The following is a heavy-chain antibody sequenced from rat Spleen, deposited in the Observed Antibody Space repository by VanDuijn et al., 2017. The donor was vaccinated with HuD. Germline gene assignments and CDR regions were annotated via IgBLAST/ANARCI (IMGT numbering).Heavy chain of an antibody. CDR3: ARSVFDY. CDR1: GFTFSKDD. Sequence: EVKLVESGGGLVQPGRSMKLSCAASGFTFSKDDMAWVRQAPTKGLEWVASISYDGSSTYYRDSVKGRFTISRDNAKSTLYLQMDSLKSEDTATYYCARSVFDYWGQGVMVTVSS. V-gene: IGHV5-7*01. CDR2: ISYDGSST. J-gene: IGHJ2*01.